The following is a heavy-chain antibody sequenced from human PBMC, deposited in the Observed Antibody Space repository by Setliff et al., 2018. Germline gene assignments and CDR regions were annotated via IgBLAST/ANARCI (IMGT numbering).Heavy chain of an antibody. Sequence: GGSLRLSCAASGFTFSDYYMSWIRQAPGKGLEWVSYISSSGSTIYYADSVKGRFTISRDNSKNTLYLQMNSLRAEDTAVYYCAKDRLPYDMTTAGYWGQGTLVTVSS. CDR3: AKDRLPYDMTTAGY. V-gene: IGHV3-11*01. CDR1: GFTFSDYY. D-gene: IGHD4-17*01. CDR2: ISSSGSTI. J-gene: IGHJ4*02.